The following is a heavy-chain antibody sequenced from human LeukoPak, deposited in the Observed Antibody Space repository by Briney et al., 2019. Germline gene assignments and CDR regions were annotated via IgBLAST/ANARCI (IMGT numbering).Heavy chain of an antibody. V-gene: IGHV1-8*01. CDR1: GYTFTSYD. Sequence: PGASVKVSCKASGYTFTSYDINWVRQATGQGLEWMGWMNPNSGNTGYAQKFQGRVTMTRNTSISTAYMELSSLRSEDTAVYYCARVRYCSSTSCYARPYNWFDPWGQGTLVTVSS. CDR3: ARVRYCSSTSCYARPYNWFDP. D-gene: IGHD2-2*01. CDR2: MNPNSGNT. J-gene: IGHJ5*02.